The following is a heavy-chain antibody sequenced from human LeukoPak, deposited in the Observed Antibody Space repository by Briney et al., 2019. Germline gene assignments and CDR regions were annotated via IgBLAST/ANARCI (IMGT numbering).Heavy chain of an antibody. CDR1: GGTFSSYA. CDR3: ATGYCSGGSCYSVGTAFDY. D-gene: IGHD2-15*01. CDR2: IIPILGIA. V-gene: IGHV1-69*04. J-gene: IGHJ4*02. Sequence: ASVKVSCKPSGGTFSSYAISWVRQAPGQGREWMGRIIPILGIANYAQKFQGRVTITADKSTSTAYMELSSLRSEDTAVYYCATGYCSGGSCYSVGTAFDYWGQGTLVTASS.